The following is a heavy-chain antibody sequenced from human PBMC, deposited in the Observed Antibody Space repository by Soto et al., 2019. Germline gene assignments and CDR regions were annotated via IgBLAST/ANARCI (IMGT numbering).Heavy chain of an antibody. J-gene: IGHJ5*02. D-gene: IGHD3-16*02. CDR2: IIPIFGTA. CDR3: ASDMITFGGVIVPNWFDP. V-gene: IGHV1-69*13. Sequence: ASVKVSCKASGGTFSSYAISWVRQAPGQGLEWMGGIIPIFGTANYAQKFQGRVTITADESTSTAYMELSSLRSEDTAVYYCASDMITFGGVIVPNWFDPWGQGTLVTVSS. CDR1: GGTFSSYA.